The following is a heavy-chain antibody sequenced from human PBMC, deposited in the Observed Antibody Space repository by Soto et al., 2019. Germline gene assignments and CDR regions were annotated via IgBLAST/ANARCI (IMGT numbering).Heavy chain of an antibody. V-gene: IGHV1-3*04. J-gene: IGHJ5*02. CDR3: ARDVGGSGTYGFDL. Sequence: QVQLVQSGAEVKKPGASVKVSCKASGYRFITYAIHWVRQTPGQRLEWMGWINTGNGKTKYLQKFQARVTNTRDTSASTAYMELTSLTSEDTALYYCARDVGGSGTYGFDLWGQGTLVTVSS. CDR2: INTGNGKT. D-gene: IGHD6-19*01. CDR1: GYRFITYA.